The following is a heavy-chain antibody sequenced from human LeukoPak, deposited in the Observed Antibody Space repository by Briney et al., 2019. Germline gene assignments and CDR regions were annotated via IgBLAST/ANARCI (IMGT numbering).Heavy chain of an antibody. D-gene: IGHD3-16*01. CDR3: ASGPTYDYFRVLLY. CDR1: GFTVSGNF. Sequence: GGSLTLSCAVSGFTVSGNFMTWVRQSPGKGLEWVSVIYTGGTTYYRDSVKGRFTVSRHISKSMVNLQMDSLRPEDTAVYYCASGPTYDYFRVLLYWGQGTLVTVSS. J-gene: IGHJ4*02. CDR2: IYTGGTT. V-gene: IGHV3-53*04.